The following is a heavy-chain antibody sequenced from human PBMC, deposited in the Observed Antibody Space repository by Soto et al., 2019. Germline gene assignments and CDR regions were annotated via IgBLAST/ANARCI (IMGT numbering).Heavy chain of an antibody. V-gene: IGHV1-3*01. J-gene: IGHJ6*02. CDR3: ASPYYDILTGYYNYYYYGMDV. CDR1: GFTFSNYG. D-gene: IGHD3-9*01. CDR2: INAGNGNT. Sequence: GGSLRLSCAASGFTFSNYGMHWVRQAPGQRLEWMGWINAGNGNTKYSQTFQGRVTITRDTSASTAYMELSSLRSEDTAVYYCASPYYDILTGYYNYYYYGMDVWGQGTTVTVSS.